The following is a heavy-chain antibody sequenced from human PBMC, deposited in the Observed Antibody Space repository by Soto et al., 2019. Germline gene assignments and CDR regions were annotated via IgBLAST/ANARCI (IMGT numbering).Heavy chain of an antibody. J-gene: IGHJ6*03. CDR1: GYSFTSYW. Sequence: PGESLKISCKGSGYSFTSYWIGWVRQMPGKGLEWMGIIYPGDSDTRYSPSFQGQVTISADKSISTAYLQWSSLKASDTAMYYCAIIQYCTNGVCYEPYYYMDVWGKGTTVTVSS. CDR2: IYPGDSDT. D-gene: IGHD2-8*01. V-gene: IGHV5-51*01. CDR3: AIIQYCTNGVCYEPYYYMDV.